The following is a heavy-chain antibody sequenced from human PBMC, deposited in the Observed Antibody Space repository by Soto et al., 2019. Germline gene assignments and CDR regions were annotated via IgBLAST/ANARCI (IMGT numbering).Heavy chain of an antibody. CDR2: IIPILGIA. Sequence: SVKVSCKASGGTFSTYTINWVRQAPGQGLEWMGRIIPILGIAHYAQKFQGRVTITADKSTSTAYMELSSLRSEDTAVYYCARDRNCSGGSCYPKAYGDYADAFDIWGQGTMVTVSS. V-gene: IGHV1-69*04. CDR1: GGTFSTYT. CDR3: ARDRNCSGGSCYPKAYGDYADAFDI. J-gene: IGHJ3*02. D-gene: IGHD2-15*01.